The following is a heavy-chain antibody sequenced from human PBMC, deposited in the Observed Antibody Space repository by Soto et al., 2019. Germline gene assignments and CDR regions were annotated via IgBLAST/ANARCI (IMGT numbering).Heavy chain of an antibody. CDR2: MNPNSGNT. Sequence: QVPLVQSGAEVKKPGASVKVSCKASGYTFTSYDINWVRQATGQGLEWMGWMNPNSGNTGYAQKFQGRVTMTRNTSISTAYMELSSLRSEDTAVYYCARSELWFGNDAFDIWGQGTMVTVSS. CDR3: ARSELWFGNDAFDI. J-gene: IGHJ3*02. D-gene: IGHD3-10*01. CDR1: GYTFTSYD. V-gene: IGHV1-8*01.